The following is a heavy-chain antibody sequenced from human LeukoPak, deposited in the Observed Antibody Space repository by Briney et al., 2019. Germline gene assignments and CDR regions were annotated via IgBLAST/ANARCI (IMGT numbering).Heavy chain of an antibody. CDR1: GNYW. J-gene: IGHJ4*02. CDR2: INSDGSWT. Sequence: GGSLRLSCAASGNYWMHWVRQAPEKGLVWVSHINSDGSWTSYADSVKGRFTISKDNAKNTVYLQMNSLRAEDTAVYYCVSFYETYWGRGTLVTVSS. CDR3: VSFYETY. V-gene: IGHV3-74*01. D-gene: IGHD2/OR15-2a*01.